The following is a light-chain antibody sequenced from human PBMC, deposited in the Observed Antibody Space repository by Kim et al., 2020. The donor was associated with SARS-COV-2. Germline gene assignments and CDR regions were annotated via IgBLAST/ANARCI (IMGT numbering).Light chain of an antibody. Sequence: VSPGERATLSCRTSQSINNKLAWYQQKPGQAPRLLIYGASTRAAGIPARFSGSGSGTEFTLTIGSLQSEDFAVYFCLQHYNWPRTFGQGTKVDIK. CDR3: LQHYNWPRT. V-gene: IGKV3-15*01. CDR2: GAS. CDR1: QSINNK. J-gene: IGKJ1*01.